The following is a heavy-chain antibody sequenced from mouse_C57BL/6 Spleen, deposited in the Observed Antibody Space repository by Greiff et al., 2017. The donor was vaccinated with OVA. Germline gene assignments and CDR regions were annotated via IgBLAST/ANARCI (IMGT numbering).Heavy chain of an antibody. D-gene: IGHD1-1*01. J-gene: IGHJ2*01. CDR1: GFNIKDYY. V-gene: IGHV14-1*01. CDR2: IDPEDGDT. CDR3: THYYYGSTDYFDY. Sequence: VQLQQSGAELVRPGASVKLSCTASGFNIKDYYMHWVKQRPEQGLEWIGRIDPEDGDTEYAPKFQGKATMTADTSSNTAYLQLSSLTSDDTAVYYCTHYYYGSTDYFDYWGQGTTLTVSS.